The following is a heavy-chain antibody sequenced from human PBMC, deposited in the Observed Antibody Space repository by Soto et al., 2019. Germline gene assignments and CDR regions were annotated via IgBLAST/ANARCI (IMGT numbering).Heavy chain of an antibody. Sequence: LSLTCTVSGGSISSGDYYWSWIRQPPGKGLEWIGYIYYSGSTYYNPSLKSRVTISVDTSKNQFSLKLSSVTAADTAVYYCARDLGDYYDSSGSLFDYWGQGTLVTVSS. J-gene: IGHJ4*02. CDR3: ARDLGDYYDSSGSLFDY. V-gene: IGHV4-30-4*01. CDR2: IYYSGST. D-gene: IGHD3-22*01. CDR1: GGSISSGDYY.